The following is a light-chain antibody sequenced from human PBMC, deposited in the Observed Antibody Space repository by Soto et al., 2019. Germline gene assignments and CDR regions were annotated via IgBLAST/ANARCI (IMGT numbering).Light chain of an antibody. J-gene: IGKJ1*01. Sequence: EIVLTQSPGTLSVSPGERATLSCRASQSVSSSYLAWYQQKPDQPPRLLIYGASSRATGIPDRFSGSGSGTDFTLTISRLEPEDFAVYYCQQYGSSSWTFGQGTKVEIK. CDR3: QQYGSSSWT. CDR2: GAS. V-gene: IGKV3-20*01. CDR1: QSVSSSY.